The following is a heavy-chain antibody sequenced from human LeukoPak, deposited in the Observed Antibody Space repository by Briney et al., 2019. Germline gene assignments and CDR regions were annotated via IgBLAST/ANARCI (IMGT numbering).Heavy chain of an antibody. J-gene: IGHJ4*02. D-gene: IGHD3-22*01. CDR1: GFTFSSHS. V-gene: IGHV3-48*01. CDR3: ARGAYYYED. CDR2: ISSSSSTI. Sequence: PGGSLRLSCAASGFTFSSHSMTWVRQAPGKGLKWVSYISSSSSTIYYADSVKGRFTISRDNAKNSLYLQMNSLRAEDTAVYYCARGAYYYEDWGQGTLVTVSS.